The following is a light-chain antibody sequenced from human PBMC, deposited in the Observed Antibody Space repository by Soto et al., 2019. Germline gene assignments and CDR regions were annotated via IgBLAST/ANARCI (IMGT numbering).Light chain of an antibody. J-gene: IGLJ1*01. CDR3: SSYTGSNTRYV. CDR1: SRDVGGYNY. Sequence: QSALTQPASVSGSPGQSITISCTGTSRDVGGYNYVSWYQQHPGKAPKLMIYEVSNRPSGVSNRFSGSKSGNTASLTISGLQAEDEADYYCSSYTGSNTRYVFGTGTKVTVL. CDR2: EVS. V-gene: IGLV2-14*01.